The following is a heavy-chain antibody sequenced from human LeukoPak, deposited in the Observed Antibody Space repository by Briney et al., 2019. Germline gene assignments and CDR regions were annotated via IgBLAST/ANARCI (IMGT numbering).Heavy chain of an antibody. Sequence: PSETLSLTCAVSGHSVSTTHYWGWPRSTPGTGLEWIGLDYYNGRSYFTPSLKPRDIMQVDTSQNQLTVTLTSVTVAHTAVYYCARVSEDGNGGSSGATYFDIWGQGTLVTVST. CDR2: DYYNGRS. V-gene: IGHV4-38-2*01. CDR3: ARVSEDGNGGSSGATYFDI. J-gene: IGHJ4*02. CDR1: GHSVSTTHY. D-gene: IGHD4-23*01.